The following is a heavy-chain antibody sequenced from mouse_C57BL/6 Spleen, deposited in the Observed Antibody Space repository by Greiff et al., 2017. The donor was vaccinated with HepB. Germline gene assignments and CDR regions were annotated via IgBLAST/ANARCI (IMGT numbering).Heavy chain of an antibody. CDR3: ARFSGTGWYFDV. J-gene: IGHJ1*03. CDR2: IYPGSGNT. Sequence: QVQLQQSGAELVRPGASVKLSCKASGYTFTDYYINWVKQRPGQGLEWIARIYPGSGNTYYNEKFKGKATLTAEKSSSTAYMQLSSLTSEYSAVYFCARFSGTGWYFDVWGTGTTVTVSS. D-gene: IGHD4-1*01. V-gene: IGHV1-76*01. CDR1: GYTFTDYY.